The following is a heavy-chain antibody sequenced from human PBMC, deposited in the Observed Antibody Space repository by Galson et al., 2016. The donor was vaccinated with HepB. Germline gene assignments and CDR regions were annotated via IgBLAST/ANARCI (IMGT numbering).Heavy chain of an antibody. V-gene: IGHV3-9*01. D-gene: IGHD3-22*01. CDR1: GFTFDDYA. CDR3: AKGLYAQRPFYYDSSSYFDH. Sequence: SLRLSCAASGFTFDDYAIHWVRQAPGKGLEWVSSISWNSVTIGYADSVKGRFTISRDNAKNSLYLQMNSLRPEDTAFYYCAKGLYAQRPFYYDSSSYFDHWGQGTLVTVSS. CDR2: ISWNSVTI. J-gene: IGHJ4*02.